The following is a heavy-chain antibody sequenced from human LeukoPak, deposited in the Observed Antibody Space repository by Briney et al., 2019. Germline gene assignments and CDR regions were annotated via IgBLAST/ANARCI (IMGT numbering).Heavy chain of an antibody. CDR3: AKGPNYFDS. V-gene: IGHV3-74*01. CDR2: MNSVGSAT. Sequence: PGGSLRLSCAASGFSFSNYWMHWVRQAPGKGLVWVTRMNSVGSATYYADSVQGRFTISRDNAKNTLYLQMNSLRAEDTAMYFCAKGPNYFDSWGQGTLVTVSS. J-gene: IGHJ4*02. CDR1: GFSFSNYW.